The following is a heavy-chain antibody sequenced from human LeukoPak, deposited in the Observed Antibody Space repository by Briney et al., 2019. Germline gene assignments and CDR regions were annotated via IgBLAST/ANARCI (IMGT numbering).Heavy chain of an antibody. CDR1: GGSISSGGYY. V-gene: IGHV4-31*03. CDR2: IYYSGST. Sequence: SQTLSLTCTVSGGSISSGGYYWSWIRQHPGKGLEWIGYIYYSGSTYYNPSLKSRVTISVDTSKNQVSLKLSSVTAADTAVYYCARGSFDYFDYWGQGTLVTVS. J-gene: IGHJ4*02. CDR3: ARGSFDYFDY.